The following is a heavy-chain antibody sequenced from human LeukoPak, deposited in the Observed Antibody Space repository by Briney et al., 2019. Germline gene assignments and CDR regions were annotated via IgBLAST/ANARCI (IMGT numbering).Heavy chain of an antibody. CDR2: ISGRGDNT. J-gene: IGHJ2*01. CDR3: AREGDYYDSSGYRYWYFDL. V-gene: IGHV3-23*01. D-gene: IGHD3-22*01. CDR1: GFTLSSYA. Sequence: GGSLRLSCAASGFTLSSYAMSWVRQAPGKGLEWVSIISGRGDNTYYADSVKGRFTISRDNAKNSLYLQMNSLRAEDTAVYYCAREGDYYDSSGYRYWYFDLWGRGTLVTVSS.